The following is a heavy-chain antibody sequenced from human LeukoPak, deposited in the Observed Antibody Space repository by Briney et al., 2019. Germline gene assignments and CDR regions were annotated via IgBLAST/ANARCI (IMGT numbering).Heavy chain of an antibody. D-gene: IGHD3-3*01. CDR2: INHSGST. CDR1: GGSFSGYY. Sequence: SETLSLTCAVYGGSFSGYYWSWIRQPPGKGLEWIGEINHSGSTNYNPSLKSRVTISVETSKNQFSLKLSSVTAADTAVYYCARGHAIFGVVMTELDYWGQGTLVTVSS. J-gene: IGHJ4*02. V-gene: IGHV4-34*01. CDR3: ARGHAIFGVVMTELDY.